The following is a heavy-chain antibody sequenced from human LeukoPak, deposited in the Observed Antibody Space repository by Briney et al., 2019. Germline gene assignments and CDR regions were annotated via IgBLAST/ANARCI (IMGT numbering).Heavy chain of an antibody. Sequence: GGSLRLSCAASGFTFSSYAMSWVRQAPGKGLEWVSAISGSSGGTYYADSVKGRFTISRDNSKNTLYLQMNSLRAEDTALFYCAKAIYGDNWRAAFDIWGQGTMVTVSS. CDR2: ISGSSGGT. CDR3: AKAIYGDNWRAAFDI. D-gene: IGHD4-17*01. V-gene: IGHV3-23*01. CDR1: GFTFSSYA. J-gene: IGHJ3*02.